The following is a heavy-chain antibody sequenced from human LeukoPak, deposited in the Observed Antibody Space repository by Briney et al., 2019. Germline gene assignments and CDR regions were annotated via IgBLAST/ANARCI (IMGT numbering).Heavy chain of an antibody. CDR1: VFTFSHYG. CDR3: AKDAQRGFDYSNSLEY. V-gene: IGHV3-30*02. D-gene: IGHD4-11*01. CDR2: KWSCGTNT. Sequence: GGSLRLSCAASVFTFSHYGMHWVPQAPDKGLEGVTLKWSCGTNTYYADPVRGLYTISRDDSQNTVFLKMNSLRAEDTALYYCAKDAQRGFDYSNSLEYWGQGTLVTVSS. J-gene: IGHJ4*02.